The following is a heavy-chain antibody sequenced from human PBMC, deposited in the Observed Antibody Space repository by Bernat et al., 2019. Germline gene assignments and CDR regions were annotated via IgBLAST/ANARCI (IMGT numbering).Heavy chain of an antibody. CDR1: GFTFSNSA. CDR2: VSYDGSHK. J-gene: IGHJ6*03. CDR3: ARDGRAYSSAWVYYYYYYMDV. Sequence: QVQLVESGGGVVQPGRSLRLSGAASGFTFSNSALHWARQAPGKGLEWGAVVSYDGSHKYYPDSVKGRFTISRDNSKNTLYLQMDSLRPEDTAVYYCARDGRAYSSAWVYYYYYYMDVWGKGTTVTVSS. V-gene: IGHV3-30*01. D-gene: IGHD6-19*01.